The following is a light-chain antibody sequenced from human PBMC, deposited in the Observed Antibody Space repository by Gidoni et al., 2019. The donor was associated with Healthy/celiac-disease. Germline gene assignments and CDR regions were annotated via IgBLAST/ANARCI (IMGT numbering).Light chain of an antibody. Sequence: DSVMTQSPLSLPVTPGEPASISCRSSQSLLHSNGYNYLDWYLQKPGQSPQLLIYLCSNRASGVPDRFSGSGSGTDFTLKISRVEAEDVGVYYCMQALQTPLTFGGGTKVEIK. V-gene: IGKV2-28*01. CDR3: MQALQTPLT. CDR1: QSLLHSNGYNY. CDR2: LCS. J-gene: IGKJ4*01.